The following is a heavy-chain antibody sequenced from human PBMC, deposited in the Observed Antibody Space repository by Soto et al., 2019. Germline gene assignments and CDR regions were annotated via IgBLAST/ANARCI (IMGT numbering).Heavy chain of an antibody. CDR1: GYTFTSYY. CDR2: ISAYNGHT. V-gene: IGHV1-18*01. Sequence: SLQVSCTASGYTFTSYYISWVRQAPGQGPEWVGGISAYNGHTNFAQNFQGRVAMTTDTSTSTSYMELRSLRSDDTAGYYCGLVDCRFDYWGKGTLDTV. CDR3: GLVDCRFDY. J-gene: IGHJ4*02. D-gene: IGHD5-12*01.